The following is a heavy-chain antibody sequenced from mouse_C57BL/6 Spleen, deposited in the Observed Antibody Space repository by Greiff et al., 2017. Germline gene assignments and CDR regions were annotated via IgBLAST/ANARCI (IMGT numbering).Heavy chain of an antibody. CDR3: ASHPEDYDDGAWFAY. V-gene: IGHV5-6*01. J-gene: IGHJ3*01. CDR1: GFTFSSYG. CDR2: ISSGGSYT. D-gene: IGHD2-4*01. Sequence: ELHLVESGGDLVKPGGSLKLSCAASGFTFSSYGMSWVRQTPDKRLEWVATISSGGSYTYSPDSVKGRFTISRDNAKNTLYLQMSSLKSEDTAMYYCASHPEDYDDGAWFAYWGQGTLVTVSA.